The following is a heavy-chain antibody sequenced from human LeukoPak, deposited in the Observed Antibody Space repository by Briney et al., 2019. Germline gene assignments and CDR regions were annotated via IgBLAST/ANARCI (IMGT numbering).Heavy chain of an antibody. V-gene: IGHV3-9*01. CDR1: GFTFDDYA. Sequence: GRSLRLSCAASGFTFDDYAMHWVRQTPGKGLEWVSGISWNSGSVGYADSVKGRFTISRDNAKNSLYLQMNSLRAEDTALYYCAKDVGKTYGGNPEGYFDYWGQGTLVTVSS. J-gene: IGHJ4*02. CDR3: AKDVGKTYGGNPEGYFDY. CDR2: ISWNSGSV. D-gene: IGHD4-23*01.